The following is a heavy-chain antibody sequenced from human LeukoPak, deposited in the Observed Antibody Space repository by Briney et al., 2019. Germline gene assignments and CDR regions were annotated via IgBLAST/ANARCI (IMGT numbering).Heavy chain of an antibody. Sequence: PSETLSLTCSVYGGSFSAYYWSWIRQPPGKGPEWIGEINDSGATNYNPSLKSRFTISVDTSKNQFSLKLSSVTAADTAVYYCAREYGDFDYWGQGTLVTVTS. CDR1: GGSFSAYY. V-gene: IGHV4-34*01. CDR3: AREYGDFDY. J-gene: IGHJ4*02. D-gene: IGHD4-17*01. CDR2: INDSGAT.